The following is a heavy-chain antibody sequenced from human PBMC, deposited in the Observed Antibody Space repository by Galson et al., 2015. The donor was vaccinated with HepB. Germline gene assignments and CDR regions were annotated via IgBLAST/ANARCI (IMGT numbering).Heavy chain of an antibody. J-gene: IGHJ5*02. CDR1: GGSFSGYY. Sequence: DTLSLTCAVYGGSFSGYYWSWIRQPPGKGLEWIGEINHSGSTNYNPSLKSRVTISVDTSKNQFSLKLSSVTAADTAVYYCARDHGDSRPGWFDPWGLGTLVTVSS. V-gene: IGHV4-34*01. D-gene: IGHD4-17*01. CDR3: ARDHGDSRPGWFDP. CDR2: INHSGST.